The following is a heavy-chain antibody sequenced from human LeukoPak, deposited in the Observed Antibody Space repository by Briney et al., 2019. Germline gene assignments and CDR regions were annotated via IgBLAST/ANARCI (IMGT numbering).Heavy chain of an antibody. J-gene: IGHJ6*03. CDR2: ISSSSSTI. CDR3: ARNGAPVVTAITPYYYYYMDV. CDR1: GFTFSSYC. V-gene: IGHV3-48*04. D-gene: IGHD2-21*02. Sequence: PGGSLRLSCAASGFTFSSYCMNWVRQAPGKGLEWVSYISSSSSTIYYADSVKCRFTISRDNDRNSLYLQMNSLRAEDTAVYYCARNGAPVVTAITPYYYYYMDVWGKGTTVTVSS.